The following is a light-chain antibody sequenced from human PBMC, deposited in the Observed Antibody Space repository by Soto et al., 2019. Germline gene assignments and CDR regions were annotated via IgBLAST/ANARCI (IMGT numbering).Light chain of an antibody. CDR3: CSYAGSSTLG. V-gene: IGLV2-23*01. CDR1: SSDVGSYNL. J-gene: IGLJ2*01. CDR2: EGS. Sequence: QSALTQPASVSGSPGQSITISCTGTSSDVGSYNLVSWYQQHPGKAPKLMIYEGSKRPSGVSNRYSGSKSGNTASLTISGLHAEDEADYYCCSYAGSSTLGFGGGTKVTVL.